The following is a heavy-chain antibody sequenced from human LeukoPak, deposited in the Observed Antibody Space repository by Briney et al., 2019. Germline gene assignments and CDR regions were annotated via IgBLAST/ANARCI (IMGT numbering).Heavy chain of an antibody. CDR3: ARSTGRGTSGRYYWYFDL. D-gene: IGHD1-26*01. Sequence: ASVKVSCKASGYTLTSYGISWVRQAPGQGLEWMGIINPSSVNTSYAQKFQGRVTMTRDMSTTTVNMELTSLRSDDTAIYYCARSTGRGTSGRYYWYFDLWGRGTLVTVSS. CDR1: GYTLTSYG. J-gene: IGHJ2*01. CDR2: INPSSVNT. V-gene: IGHV1-46*01.